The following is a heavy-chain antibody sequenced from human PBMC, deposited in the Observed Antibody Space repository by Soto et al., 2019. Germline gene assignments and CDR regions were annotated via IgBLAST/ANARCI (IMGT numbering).Heavy chain of an antibody. J-gene: IGHJ4*02. CDR1: GFTFKNYS. Sequence: QVQLVESGGGVVQPGRSLRLSCAASGFTFKNYSMHWVRQAPGKGLEWVAVISQDGSNQKYADSVKGRFTTSRDNFKNTLALQMNSLRAEDTALYYCARGGVDQLPHGEFDHWGQGTLVTVSS. CDR2: ISQDGSNQ. CDR3: ARGGVDQLPHGEFDH. V-gene: IGHV3-30-3*01. D-gene: IGHD2-2*01.